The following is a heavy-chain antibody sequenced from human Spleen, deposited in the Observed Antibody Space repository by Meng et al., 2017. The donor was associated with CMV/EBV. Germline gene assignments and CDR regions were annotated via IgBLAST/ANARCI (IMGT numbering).Heavy chain of an antibody. Sequence: ASVKVSCKTSGYTFTTYGISWVRQAPGQGLEWMGWIRTNINYGQKFQGRVSFTTDTSVNTAYMELRNLTSDDTAVYYCARDVAMRTRVTPAAMYWGQGTLVTVS. CDR3: ARDVAMRTRVTPAAMY. J-gene: IGHJ4*02. CDR1: GYTFTTYG. V-gene: IGHV1-18*01. CDR2: IRTNI. D-gene: IGHD2-2*01.